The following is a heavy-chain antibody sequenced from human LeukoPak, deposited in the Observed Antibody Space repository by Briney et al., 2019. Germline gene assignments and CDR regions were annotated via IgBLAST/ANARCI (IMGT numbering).Heavy chain of an antibody. Sequence: GGSLRLSCAASGFTFSSYAMSWVRQAPGKGPEWVSAIGGSGGSTYYADSVKGRFTISRDNSKNTLYLQMNSLRAEDTAVYYCAKDPETYSTVRNDYWGQGTLVTVSS. J-gene: IGHJ4*02. CDR1: GFTFSSYA. CDR2: IGGSGGST. D-gene: IGHD4-17*01. CDR3: AKDPETYSTVRNDY. V-gene: IGHV3-23*01.